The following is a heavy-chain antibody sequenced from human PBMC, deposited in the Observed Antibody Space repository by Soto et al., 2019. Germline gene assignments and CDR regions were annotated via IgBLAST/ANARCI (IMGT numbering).Heavy chain of an antibody. Sequence: SETLSLTCAVYGGSFSGYYCSWIRQPPGKGLGWIGEINHSGSTNYSPSLKSRVTISVDTSKNQFSLKLSSVTAADTDVYYRARGLRRGYSYGYRYWGQGTLVTVSS. CDR2: INHSGST. V-gene: IGHV4-34*01. CDR3: ARGLRRGYSYGYRY. D-gene: IGHD5-18*01. J-gene: IGHJ4*02. CDR1: GGSFSGYY.